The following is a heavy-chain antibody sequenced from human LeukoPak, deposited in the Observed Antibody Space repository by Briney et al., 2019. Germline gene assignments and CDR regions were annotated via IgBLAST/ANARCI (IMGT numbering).Heavy chain of an antibody. D-gene: IGHD1-20*01. V-gene: IGHV4-59*01. CDR3: ARVDSRYNWNDRTDAFDI. CDR1: GGSISSYY. Sequence: SETQSLTCTVSGGSISSYYWSWIRQPPGKGLEWIGYIYYSGSTNYNPSLKSRVTISVDTSKNQFSLKLSSVTAADTAVYYCARVDSRYNWNDRTDAFDIWGQGTMVTVSS. J-gene: IGHJ3*02. CDR2: IYYSGST.